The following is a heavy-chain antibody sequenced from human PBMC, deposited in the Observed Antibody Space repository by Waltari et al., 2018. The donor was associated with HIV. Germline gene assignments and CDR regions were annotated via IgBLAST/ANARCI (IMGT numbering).Heavy chain of an antibody. D-gene: IGHD6-25*01. J-gene: IGHJ4*02. CDR1: GYTFSNFG. CDR3: ARDPPVVAASFRDF. V-gene: IGHV1-18*01. Sequence: QVQLVQSGAEVKKPGASVTVSCKTSGYTFSNFGITWVRQAAGQGLEWMGWISAYNGNTKYAQKLQGRVTMTTDTSTSTAYMTLRSLRSDDTAIYYCARDPPVVAASFRDFWGQGTLVTVSS. CDR2: ISAYNGNT.